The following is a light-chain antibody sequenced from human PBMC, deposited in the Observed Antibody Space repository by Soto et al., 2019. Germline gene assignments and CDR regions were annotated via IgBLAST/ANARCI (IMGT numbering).Light chain of an antibody. CDR1: SSNIGAGYD. Sequence: QSVLTQPPSVSGAPGQRVSISCTGSSSNIGAGYDVHWYQQLPGTAPKLLIYGNSNRPSGGPDRFSGSRSGTSASLAITGLQAEDEADYYCQSYDSSLSALYVFGSGTKATVL. J-gene: IGLJ1*01. CDR2: GNS. CDR3: QSYDSSLSALYV. V-gene: IGLV1-40*01.